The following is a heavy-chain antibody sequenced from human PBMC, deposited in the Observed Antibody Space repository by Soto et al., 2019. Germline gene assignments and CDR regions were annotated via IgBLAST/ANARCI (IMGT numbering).Heavy chain of an antibody. D-gene: IGHD3-22*01. J-gene: IGHJ3*01. CDR3: AKTRLYDNNDYHRDGFDV. V-gene: IGHV3-23*01. CDR1: GFPFWTYS. Sequence: EVKLLESGGGLVQPGGSVRLSCAASGFPFWTYSMSWVRQAPRKGLEWVSGISGSGTATYYTDSVKGRFTVSRDNSKDTLFLQMNTLTVEHTAVYYCAKTRLYDNNDYHRDGFDVWGPGTVVTVSS. CDR2: ISGSGTAT.